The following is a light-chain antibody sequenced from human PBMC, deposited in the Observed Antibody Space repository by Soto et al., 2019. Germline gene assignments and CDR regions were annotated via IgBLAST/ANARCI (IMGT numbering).Light chain of an antibody. CDR1: QSVNSN. CDR3: QQYDDWPRT. J-gene: IGKJ1*01. V-gene: IGKV3-15*01. CDR2: DAS. Sequence: KVMTQSPATLSVSPCERATLSCRASQSVNSNLAWYQQKPGQAPRLLIHDASTRATGIPARFSGSGSGTEFTLAIDSLQSEDFAIYYCQQYDDWPRTFGQGTKVDI.